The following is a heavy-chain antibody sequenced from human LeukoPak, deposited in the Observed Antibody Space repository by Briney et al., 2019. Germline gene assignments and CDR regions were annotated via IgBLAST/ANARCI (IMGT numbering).Heavy chain of an antibody. V-gene: IGHV4-59*01. D-gene: IGHD3-9*01. CDR2: IYYSGST. CDR1: GGSISSYY. Sequence: SETLSLTCTVSGGSISSYYWSWIRQPPGKGLEWIGYIYYSGSTNYNPSLKSRVTISVDTSKNQFSLKLSSVTAADTAVYYCARGFGWRRWFDPWGQGTLVTVSP. CDR3: ARGFGWRRWFDP. J-gene: IGHJ5*02.